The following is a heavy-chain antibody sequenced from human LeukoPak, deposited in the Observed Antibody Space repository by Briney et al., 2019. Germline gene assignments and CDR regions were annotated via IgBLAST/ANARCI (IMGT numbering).Heavy chain of an antibody. J-gene: IGHJ4*02. V-gene: IGHV1-2*02. Sequence: ASVKVSCKASGYTFTGYYMHWVRQAPGQGLEWMGWITPNSGGTNCAQKFQGRVTMTRDTSISTAYMELSRLRSDDTAVYYCARVGRGSSEKFCYDSSGSDYWGQGTLVTVSS. D-gene: IGHD3-22*01. CDR2: ITPNSGGT. CDR1: GYTFTGYY. CDR3: ARVGRGSSEKFCYDSSGSDY.